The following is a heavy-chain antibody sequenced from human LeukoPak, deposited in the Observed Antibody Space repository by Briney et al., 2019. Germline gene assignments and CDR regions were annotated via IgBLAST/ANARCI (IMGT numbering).Heavy chain of an antibody. J-gene: IGHJ4*02. CDR1: GYTFSEYG. V-gene: IGHV1-18*01. D-gene: IGHD3-10*01. CDR3: AREGLSIIIFYLDY. Sequence: ASVKVSCKASGYTFSEYGVSWVRQAPGQGPEWMGWISAYNGNTKYAQKFQGRVTLTTDTSTNTAYMELTNLRSDDTAVYYCAREGLSIIIFYLDYWGQGTLVTVSS. CDR2: ISAYNGNT.